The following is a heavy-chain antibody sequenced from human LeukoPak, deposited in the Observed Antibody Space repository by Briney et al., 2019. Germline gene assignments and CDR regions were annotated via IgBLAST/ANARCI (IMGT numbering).Heavy chain of an antibody. CDR3: ARQYYYGSGSYWYFDY. Sequence: SVKVSCKASGGTFSSYAISWVRQAPGQGLEWMGGIIPIFGTANYAQKFQGRLTITRDTSASTAYMELSSLRSEDTAVYYCARQYYYGSGSYWYFDYWGQGTLVTVSS. D-gene: IGHD3-10*01. CDR2: IIPIFGTA. V-gene: IGHV1-69*05. J-gene: IGHJ4*02. CDR1: GGTFSSYA.